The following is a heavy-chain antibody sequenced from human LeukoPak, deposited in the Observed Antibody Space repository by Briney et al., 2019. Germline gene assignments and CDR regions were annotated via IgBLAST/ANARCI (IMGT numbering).Heavy chain of an antibody. V-gene: IGHV1-69*13. J-gene: IGHJ4*02. CDR3: ARGRRGLLWFGDLYT. D-gene: IGHD3-10*01. Sequence: SVKVSCKASGGTFSNYAFSWVRQAPGQGLEWMGGIIPIFGTTNYAQKFQGRVTITADESTSTAYMELSSLRSEDTAVYYCARGRRGLLWFGDLYTWGQGTLVTVSS. CDR2: IIPIFGTT. CDR1: GGTFSNYA.